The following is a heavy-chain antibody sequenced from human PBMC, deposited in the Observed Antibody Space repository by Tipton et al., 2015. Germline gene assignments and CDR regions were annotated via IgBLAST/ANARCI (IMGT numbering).Heavy chain of an antibody. CDR2: IYPGDSDI. J-gene: IGHJ6*02. CDR1: GYTFSRYW. CDR3: VRHEDCSPDCNSYYFYAMDV. D-gene: IGHD2-21*02. Sequence: QSGAEVKKPGESLKISCKGSGYTFSRYWIGWVRQMPGKGLEWMGIIYPGDSDIRYSPSFQGQVTISADKSIRTAYLQWSSLKASDSAIYYCVRHEDCSPDCNSYYFYAMDVWGQGTTVTVSS. V-gene: IGHV5-51*01.